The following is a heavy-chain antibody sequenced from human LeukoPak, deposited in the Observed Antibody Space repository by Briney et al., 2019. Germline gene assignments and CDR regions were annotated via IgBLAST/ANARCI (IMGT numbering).Heavy chain of an antibody. J-gene: IGHJ4*02. CDR1: GYTFTSYD. V-gene: IGHV1-8*01. D-gene: IGHD6-13*01. Sequence: ASVKVSCKASGYTFTSYDINWVRQATGQGLEWMGWVNPNSGNTGYAQKFQGRVTMTRNTSISTAYMELSSLRSEDTAVYYCARGIAAAGIAGYWGQGTLVTASS. CDR2: VNPNSGNT. CDR3: ARGIAAAGIAGY.